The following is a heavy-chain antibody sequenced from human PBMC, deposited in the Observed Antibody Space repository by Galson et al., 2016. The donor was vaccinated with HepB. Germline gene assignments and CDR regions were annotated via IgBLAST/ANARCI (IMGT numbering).Heavy chain of an antibody. J-gene: IGHJ4*02. Sequence: LRLSCAASGFTFRMYSIHWIRQAPGKGLEWVAVIAGNGRGQYYADSVRGRFTISRDNSKNTVDLQMSSLRPDDTAVYYCAKEDFCNRTGCPAGYWGQGSLVTVSS. D-gene: IGHD2-2*01. CDR3: AKEDFCNRTGCPAGY. CDR2: IAGNGRGQ. V-gene: IGHV3-30*04. CDR1: GFTFRMYS.